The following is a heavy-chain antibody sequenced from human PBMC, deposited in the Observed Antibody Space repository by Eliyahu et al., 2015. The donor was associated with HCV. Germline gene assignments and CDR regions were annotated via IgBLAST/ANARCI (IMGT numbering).Heavy chain of an antibody. CDR3: ASGGGGIAVAGTGGWFDP. Sequence: QVQLQESGPGLVKPSETLSVTCTVXGXSITTYPWTXXRQPPGKGLEWIGYIHYSGSTNYNPPLKSRVTISLDTSKXQFSLNLTSVTAADTAVYYCASGGGGIAVAGTGGWFDPWGQGTLVTVSS. CDR2: IHYSGST. V-gene: IGHV4-59*01. J-gene: IGHJ5*02. D-gene: IGHD6-19*01. CDR1: GXSITTYP.